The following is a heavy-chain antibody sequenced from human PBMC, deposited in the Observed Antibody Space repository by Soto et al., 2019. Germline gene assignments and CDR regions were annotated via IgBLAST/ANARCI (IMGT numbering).Heavy chain of an antibody. CDR3: ARMSLYSSSWYYYYGMDV. CDR2: INHSGGT. D-gene: IGHD6-13*01. CDR1: GGSFSGYY. Sequence: SETLSLTCAVYGGSFSGYYWSWIRQPPGKGLEWIGEINHSGGTNYNPSLKSRVTISVDTSKNQFSLKLSSVTAADTAVYYCARMSLYSSSWYYYYGMDVWGQGTTVTVSS. V-gene: IGHV4-34*01. J-gene: IGHJ6*02.